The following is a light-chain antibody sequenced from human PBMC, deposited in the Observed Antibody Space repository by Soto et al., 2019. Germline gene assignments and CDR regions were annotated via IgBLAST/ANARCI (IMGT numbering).Light chain of an antibody. Sequence: EIVLTQSPATLSLSPGERATLSCRASQSVSRYLAWYQQKPGQAPRLLIYDASSRATGIPARFSGSGSGTDFTLTISILEPEDFAVYYCQQRSNWPPALTFGGGTKVEIK. CDR1: QSVSRY. CDR3: QQRSNWPPALT. V-gene: IGKV3-11*01. J-gene: IGKJ4*01. CDR2: DAS.